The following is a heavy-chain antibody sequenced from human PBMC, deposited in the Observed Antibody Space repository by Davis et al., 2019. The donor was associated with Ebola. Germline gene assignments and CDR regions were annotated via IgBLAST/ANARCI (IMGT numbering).Heavy chain of an antibody. J-gene: IGHJ6*02. CDR1: GFTFSSYW. CDR3: ARVVQQQLVYYYYGMDV. V-gene: IGHV3-74*01. D-gene: IGHD6-13*01. Sequence: PGGSLRLSCAASGFTFSSYWMHWVRQAPGKGLVWVSRINSDGSSTSYADSVKGRFTISRDNAKNTLYLQMNSLRAEDTAVYYCARVVQQQLVYYYYGMDVWGQGTTVTVSS. CDR2: INSDGSST.